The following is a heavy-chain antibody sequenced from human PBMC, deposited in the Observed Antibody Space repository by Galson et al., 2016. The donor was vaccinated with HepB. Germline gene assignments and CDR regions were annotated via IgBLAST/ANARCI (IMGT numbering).Heavy chain of an antibody. J-gene: IGHJ2*01. D-gene: IGHD2-8*01. CDR2: TFPGDSYP. CDR1: GYSFSSYW. V-gene: IGHV5-51*01. CDR3: ARRSVSYWDFDL. Sequence: QSGAAVKQPGESLTISCKGSGYSFSSYWIGWVRQMPGKGLEWMGITFPGDSYPRYSPSFQGKVTVSADKSINTAYLQWSSLKASDAAMYYCARRSVSYWDFDLWGRGTLVTVSS.